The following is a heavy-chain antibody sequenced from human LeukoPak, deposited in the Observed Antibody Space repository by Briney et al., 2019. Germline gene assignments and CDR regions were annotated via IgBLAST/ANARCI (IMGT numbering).Heavy chain of an antibody. Sequence: GGSLRLSCAASGFTFSSYEMNWVRQAPGKGLEWVSYISSSGSTIYYADSVKGRFTISRDNAKNSLYLQMNSLRAEDTAVYYCAKALARWSQKDAFDIWGQGTMVTVSS. CDR2: ISSSGSTI. CDR1: GFTFSSYE. J-gene: IGHJ3*02. CDR3: AKALARWSQKDAFDI. V-gene: IGHV3-48*03. D-gene: IGHD5-24*01.